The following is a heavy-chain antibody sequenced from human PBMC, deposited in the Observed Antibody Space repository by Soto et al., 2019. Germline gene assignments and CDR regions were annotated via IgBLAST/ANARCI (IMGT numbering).Heavy chain of an antibody. V-gene: IGHV6-1*01. CDR3: ARVPELELPRLYFDY. D-gene: IGHD1-7*01. Sequence: PSQTLSLPCAISGDSVSRNSAAWNWIRQSPSRGLEWLGRTYYRSKWYNDYAVSVKSRITINPDTSKNQFSLQLNSVTPEDTAVYYCARVPELELPRLYFDYWGQGTLVTVSS. J-gene: IGHJ4*02. CDR1: GDSVSRNSAA. CDR2: TYYRSKWYN.